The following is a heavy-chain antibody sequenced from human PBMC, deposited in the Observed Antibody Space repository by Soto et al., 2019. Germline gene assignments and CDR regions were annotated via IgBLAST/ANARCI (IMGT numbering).Heavy chain of an antibody. V-gene: IGHV3-74*01. CDR3: VSDIWGSYP. J-gene: IGHJ5*02. Sequence: EVQLVESGGGLVQPGGSLRLSCAASGFNIRSYWMHWVRQVPGKGLVWVSDINSEGSRTSYADSVKGRFTISRDNAENTLYLQMNSLRVEDTAVYYCVSDIWGSYPWGQGTPVIVSS. CDR1: GFNIRSYW. D-gene: IGHD3-16*01. CDR2: INSEGSRT.